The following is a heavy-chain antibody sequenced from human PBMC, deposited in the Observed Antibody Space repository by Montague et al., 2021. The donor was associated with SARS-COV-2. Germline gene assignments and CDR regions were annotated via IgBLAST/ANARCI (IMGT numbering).Heavy chain of an antibody. D-gene: IGHD6-13*01. Sequence: SLRLSCAVSGFTFSSYGTHWVRQAPGKGLEWVAVIWYDGSNKYYADSVKGRFTISRDNSKNTLYLQMNSLRAEDTAVYYCARDNWGSSWYFQSGGMDVWGQGTTVTVSS. CDR1: GFTFSSYG. CDR2: IWYDGSNK. J-gene: IGHJ6*02. CDR3: ARDNWGSSWYFQSGGMDV. V-gene: IGHV3-33*01.